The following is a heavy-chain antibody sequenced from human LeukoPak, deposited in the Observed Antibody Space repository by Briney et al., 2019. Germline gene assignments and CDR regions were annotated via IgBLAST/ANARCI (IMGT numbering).Heavy chain of an antibody. CDR3: ARHVSGSYSAFDY. Sequence: SETLSLTCTVSGGSISSYYWSWIRQLPGKGLEWIGYSYYSGSTNYNPSLKSRVTISVDTSKNQFSLKLSSVPAADTAIYYCARHVSGSYSAFDYWGQGILVTVSS. J-gene: IGHJ4*02. D-gene: IGHD1-26*01. CDR2: SYYSGST. CDR1: GGSISSYY. V-gene: IGHV4-59*08.